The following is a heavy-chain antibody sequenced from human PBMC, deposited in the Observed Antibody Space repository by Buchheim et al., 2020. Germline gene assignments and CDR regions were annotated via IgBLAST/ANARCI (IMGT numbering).Heavy chain of an antibody. V-gene: IGHV4-34*01. CDR1: GGSFSGYY. CDR3: ARTLLTYDYIWGSYRFNWLDP. Sequence: QVQLQQWGAGLLKPSETLSLTCAVYGGSFSGYYWSWIRQPPGKGLEWIGEINHSGSTNYNPSLKSRVTISVDTSKNQFSLKLSSVTAADTAVYYCARTLLTYDYIWGSYRFNWLDPWGQGTL. D-gene: IGHD3-16*02. CDR2: INHSGST. J-gene: IGHJ5*02.